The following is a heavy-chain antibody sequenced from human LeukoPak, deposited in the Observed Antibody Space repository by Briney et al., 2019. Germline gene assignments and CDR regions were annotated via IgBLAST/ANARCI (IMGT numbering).Heavy chain of an antibody. CDR1: GFTFDDYA. D-gene: IGHD6-19*01. V-gene: IGHV3-9*01. CDR3: AKDLSAVARIDGDY. J-gene: IGHJ4*02. Sequence: GGSLRLSCAASGFTFDDYAMHWVRQAPGKGLEWVSGISWNSGSIGYADSVKGRFTISRDNAKTSLYLQMNSLRAEDTAVYYCAKDLSAVARIDGDYWGQGTLVTVSS. CDR2: ISWNSGSI.